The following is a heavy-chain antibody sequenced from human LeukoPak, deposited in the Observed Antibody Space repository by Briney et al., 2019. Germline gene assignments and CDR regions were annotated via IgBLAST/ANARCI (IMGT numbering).Heavy chain of an antibody. CDR2: IYSGGST. Sequence: TGGSLRLSCAASGFTVSSNYMSWVRQAPGKGLEWVSVIYSGGSTYYADSVKGRFTISRDNSKNTLYLQMNSLRAEDTAVYYCARDPPTYYYYGMDVWGQGTTVTVSS. CDR1: GFTVSSNY. V-gene: IGHV3-66*01. CDR3: ARDPPTYYYYGMDV. J-gene: IGHJ6*02.